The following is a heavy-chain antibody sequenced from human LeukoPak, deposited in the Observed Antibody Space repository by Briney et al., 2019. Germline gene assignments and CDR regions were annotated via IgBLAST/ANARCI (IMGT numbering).Heavy chain of an antibody. CDR2: ISTSGSTI. CDR3: ARDMDVSRAMAGFAY. J-gene: IGHJ4*02. V-gene: IGHV3-11*01. D-gene: IGHD5-24*01. CDR1: GFTFSDYY. Sequence: PGGSLRLSCAASGFTFSDYYMSWIRQAPGEGLEWVSYISTSGSTIYYADSVKGRFTISRDNAKNSLYLQMNSLRAEDTAVYYCARDMDVSRAMAGFAYWGQGTLVTVSS.